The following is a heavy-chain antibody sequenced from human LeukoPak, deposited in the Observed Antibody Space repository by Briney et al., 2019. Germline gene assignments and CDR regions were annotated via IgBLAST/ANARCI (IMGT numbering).Heavy chain of an antibody. CDR2: ISYDGSNK. Sequence: PGGSLRLSCAASGFTFSSYAMHWVRQAPGKGLEWVAVISYDGSNKYYADSVKGRFTISRDNSKNTLYLQMNSLRAEDTAVYYCVRALYYDILTGYYVWGQGTLVTVSS. CDR3: VRALYYDILTGYYV. V-gene: IGHV3-30-3*01. CDR1: GFTFSSYA. J-gene: IGHJ4*02. D-gene: IGHD3-9*01.